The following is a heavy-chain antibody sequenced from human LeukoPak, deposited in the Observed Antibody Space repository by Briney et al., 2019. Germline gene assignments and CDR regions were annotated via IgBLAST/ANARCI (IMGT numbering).Heavy chain of an antibody. CDR3: AKETYYGSGSYHIADPFDI. CDR2: LWYDGGNQ. V-gene: IGHV3-33*06. J-gene: IGHJ3*02. D-gene: IGHD3-10*01. CDR1: GFSFSSFG. Sequence: GEPLRHSCAASGFSFSSFGMHWIRQAPGKGLEWVAALWYDGGNQNYGPSVEGRFTISRDNPRNTLYLQMTSLRAEDTAVYYCAKETYYGSGSYHIADPFDIWGQGTMVTVSS.